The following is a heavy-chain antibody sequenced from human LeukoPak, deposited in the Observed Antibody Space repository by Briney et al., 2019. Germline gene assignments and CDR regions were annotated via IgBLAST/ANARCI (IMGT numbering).Heavy chain of an antibody. J-gene: IGHJ6*02. V-gene: IGHV3-30*18. CDR3: ANDGGVSTPLQNGMDV. D-gene: IGHD2-8*02. Sequence: GGSLRLSCAASGFTFSSYGMHWVRQAPGKGLEWVAVISYDGSNKYYADSVKGRFTISRDNSKNTLYLQMNSLRAEDTAVYYCANDGGVSTPLQNGMDVWGQGTTVTVSS. CDR2: ISYDGSNK. CDR1: GFTFSSYG.